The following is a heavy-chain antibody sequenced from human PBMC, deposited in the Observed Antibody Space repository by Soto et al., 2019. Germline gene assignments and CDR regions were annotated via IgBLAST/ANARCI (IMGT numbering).Heavy chain of an antibody. CDR3: ARGHRAMEYYYYYGMDV. V-gene: IGHV4-59*01. Sequence: SETLSLTCSVSGGSISSSFWSWIRQPPGKELEWIGYISYSVSTTYNPSLKSRITLSVDTSKNRFSLRVASVTAADTAVYYCARGHRAMEYYYYYGMDVWGQGTTVTLSS. J-gene: IGHJ6*02. CDR1: GGSISSSF. D-gene: IGHD5-18*01. CDR2: ISYSVST.